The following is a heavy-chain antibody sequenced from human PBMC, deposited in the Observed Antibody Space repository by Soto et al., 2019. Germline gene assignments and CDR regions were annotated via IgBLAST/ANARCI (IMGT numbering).Heavy chain of an antibody. CDR1: GCTLSSYA. V-gene: IGHV3-23*01. CDR3: AKARYYDSTGYLYYFDY. J-gene: IGHJ4*02. D-gene: IGHD3-22*01. Sequence: PXGSLILSCAAAGCTLSSYAMSWVRQAPGKGLDWVSSIIGSGGSTYYADSVKGRFTISRDNSKNTLYLQMNSLRAEDTAVYYCAKARYYDSTGYLYYFDYWGQGTLVTVSS. CDR2: IIGSGGST.